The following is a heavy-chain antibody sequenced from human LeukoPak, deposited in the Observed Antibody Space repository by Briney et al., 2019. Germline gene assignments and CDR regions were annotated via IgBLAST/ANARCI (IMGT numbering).Heavy chain of an antibody. Sequence: AGGSLRLSCAVSPFSLGNYAMSWVRQAPGKGLEWVADIRATTGIRFYADSVNARFTISRDTSKNTLFLEMNSLRADDTAVYYCARVSNDDDLQPFYAMDGWGQGSTVTVSS. CDR2: IRATTGIR. CDR1: PFSLGNYA. V-gene: IGHV3-23*01. J-gene: IGHJ6*02. D-gene: IGHD3-16*01. CDR3: ARVSNDDDLQPFYAMDG.